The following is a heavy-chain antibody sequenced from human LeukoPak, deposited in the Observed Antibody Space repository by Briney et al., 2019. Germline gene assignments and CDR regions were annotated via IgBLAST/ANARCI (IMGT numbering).Heavy chain of an antibody. D-gene: IGHD3-16*01. J-gene: IGHJ4*02. CDR1: GFTFSLYG. Sequence: GGSLRLSCAASGFTFSLYGMSWVRQAPGKGLEWVAGIGGSGGGAYYAEALTGRSTISRDNSKNTVYLQMNDLRVEDTAIYYCAKGGLRGGTYNDDFWGQGTLVTVSS. V-gene: IGHV3-23*01. CDR3: AKGGLRGGTYNDDF. CDR2: IGGSGGGA.